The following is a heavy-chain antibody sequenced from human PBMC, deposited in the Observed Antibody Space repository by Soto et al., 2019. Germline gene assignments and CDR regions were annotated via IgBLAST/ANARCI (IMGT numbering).Heavy chain of an antibody. CDR3: ARDRCYDGTCYSASDS. CDR2: ISTTSFTI. Sequence: GSLRLSCSYSGFSFSTYNMYLVRQAPVKWPEWIAYISTTSFTIYYADSVKGRFTISRDNDRNSLYLEMNSLRDEDTAVYYCARDRCYDGTCYSASDSWGQGTLVTVSS. V-gene: IGHV3-48*02. CDR1: GFSFSTYN. D-gene: IGHD2-15*01. J-gene: IGHJ5*01.